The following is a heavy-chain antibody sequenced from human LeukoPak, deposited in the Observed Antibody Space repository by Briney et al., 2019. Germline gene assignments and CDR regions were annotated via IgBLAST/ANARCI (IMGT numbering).Heavy chain of an antibody. V-gene: IGHV4-34*01. Sequence: SETLSLTCAVYGGSFSGYYWSWIRQPPGKGLEWIGEINHSGSTNCNPSLKSRVTISVDTSKNQFSLKLSSVTAGDTCVCYCARGSGKRRGCCDLGGQGTLVTVSS. CDR1: GGSFSGYY. J-gene: IGHJ5*02. D-gene: IGHD1-1*01. CDR2: INHSGST. CDR3: ARGSGKRRGCCDL.